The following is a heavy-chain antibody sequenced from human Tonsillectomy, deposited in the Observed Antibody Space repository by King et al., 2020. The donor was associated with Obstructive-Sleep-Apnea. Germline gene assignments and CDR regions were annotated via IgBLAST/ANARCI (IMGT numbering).Heavy chain of an antibody. J-gene: IGHJ4*02. CDR2: INVYNGDI. Sequence: QLVQSGFEVKKPGASVKVSCKASGYIFTGFTISWVRQAPGQGLEWMGWINVYNGDIKYVQKLQGRVTMTTETSTSTAYMELRSLTSDDTAVYYCARALPGYCSGGSCYSVFDYWGQGTLVTVSS. CDR1: GYIFTGFT. CDR3: ARALPGYCSGGSCYSVFDY. V-gene: IGHV1-18*01. D-gene: IGHD2-15*01.